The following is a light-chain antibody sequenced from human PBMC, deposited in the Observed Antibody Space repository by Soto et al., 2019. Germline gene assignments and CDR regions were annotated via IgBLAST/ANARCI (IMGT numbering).Light chain of an antibody. CDR2: LGS. J-gene: IGKJ1*01. CDR3: MQALQTPRT. Sequence: EIVMSLSPLSLPVTPGEPASISCRCSQSLLHSNGYNYLDWYLQKPGQSPQLLIYLGSNRASGVPDRFSGSGSGTDFTLKIIRVEAEDVGVYYCMQALQTPRTFGQGTKLDIK. V-gene: IGKV2-28*01. CDR1: QSLLHSNGYNY.